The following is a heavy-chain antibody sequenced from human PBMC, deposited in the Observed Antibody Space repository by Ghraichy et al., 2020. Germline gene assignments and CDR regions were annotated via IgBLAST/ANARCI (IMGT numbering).Heavy chain of an antibody. J-gene: IGHJ5*02. CDR3: TKTYYDILTASFDP. V-gene: IGHV4-39*01. D-gene: IGHD3-9*01. CDR2: IYYSGST. Sequence: SETLSLTCTVSGGSISSSNYYWGSIRQPPGKGLEWIGSIYYSGSTYYSPSLKHRVTISVDTSKNQFSLRLSSVTTADTAVYYCTKTYYDILTASFDPWGQGTLVTVSS. CDR1: GGSISSSNYY.